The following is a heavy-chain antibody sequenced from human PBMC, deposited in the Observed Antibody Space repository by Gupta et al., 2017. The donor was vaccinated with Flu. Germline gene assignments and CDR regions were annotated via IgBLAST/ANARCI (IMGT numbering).Heavy chain of an antibody. J-gene: IGHJ4*02. Sequence: QVHLVQSGSELKNPGASVKVSCAASGYSFTSQYINWVRQAPGQGLEWMGNINTKKGILTYAQGFTGRFVFSLDTFVSSAYLQIYSLQADDTAVYYCARGTQQPGTDYWGQGTLVTVSS. CDR3: ARGTQQPGTDY. V-gene: IGHV7-4-1*01. D-gene: IGHD6-13*01. CDR2: INTKKGIL. CDR1: GYSFTSQY.